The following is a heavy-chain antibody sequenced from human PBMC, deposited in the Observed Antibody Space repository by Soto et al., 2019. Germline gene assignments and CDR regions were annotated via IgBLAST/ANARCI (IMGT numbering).Heavy chain of an antibody. V-gene: IGHV3-7*01. J-gene: IGHJ4*02. CDR1: GFTFSSYW. Sequence: GGSLRLSCAASGFTFSSYWMSWVRQAPGKGLEWVANIKQDGSEKYYVDSVKGRFTISRDNAKNSLYLQMNSLRAEDTAVYYCARKYSSSWYLFDYWGQGTLVTVSS. CDR3: ARKYSSSWYLFDY. D-gene: IGHD6-13*01. CDR2: IKQDGSEK.